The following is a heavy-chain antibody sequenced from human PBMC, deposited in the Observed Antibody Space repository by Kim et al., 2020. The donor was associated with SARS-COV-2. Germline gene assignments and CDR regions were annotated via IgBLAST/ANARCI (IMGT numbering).Heavy chain of an antibody. D-gene: IGHD2-2*01. Sequence: GGSLRLSCAASGFTFSSYGMHWVRQAPGKGLEWVAVIWYDGSNKYYADSVKGRFTISRDNSKNTLYLQMNSLRAEDTAVYYCARDGLVVVPAAIEHYYGMDVWGQGTTVTVSS. CDR2: IWYDGSNK. V-gene: IGHV3-33*01. CDR1: GFTFSSYG. CDR3: ARDGLVVVPAAIEHYYGMDV. J-gene: IGHJ6*02.